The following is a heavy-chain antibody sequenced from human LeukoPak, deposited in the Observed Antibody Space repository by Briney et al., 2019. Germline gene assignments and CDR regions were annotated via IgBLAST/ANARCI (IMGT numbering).Heavy chain of an antibody. J-gene: IGHJ5*02. CDR1: GGSISSSSYY. Sequence: SETLSLTCTVSGGSISSSSYYWGWIRQPPGKGLEWIGSIYYSGSTYYNPSLKSRVTISVDTSKNQFSLKLSSMTAADTAVYYCATHSGSYYDRAYNWFDPWGQGTLVTVSS. V-gene: IGHV4-39*01. CDR2: IYYSGST. CDR3: ATHSGSYYDRAYNWFDP. D-gene: IGHD1-26*01.